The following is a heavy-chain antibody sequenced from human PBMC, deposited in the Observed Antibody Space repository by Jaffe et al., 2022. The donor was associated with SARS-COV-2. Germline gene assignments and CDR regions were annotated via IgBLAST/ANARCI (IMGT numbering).Heavy chain of an antibody. CDR1: GFTFSSYA. J-gene: IGHJ4*02. Sequence: EVQLVESGGGLVQPGGSLRLSCAASGFTFSSYAMHWVRQAPGKGLEYVSAISSNGGSTYYANSVKGRFTISRDNSKNTLYLQMGSLRAEDMAVYYCAREGGSYYDFDYWGQGTLVTVSS. CDR2: ISSNGGST. D-gene: IGHD1-26*01. V-gene: IGHV3-64*01. CDR3: AREGGSYYDFDY.